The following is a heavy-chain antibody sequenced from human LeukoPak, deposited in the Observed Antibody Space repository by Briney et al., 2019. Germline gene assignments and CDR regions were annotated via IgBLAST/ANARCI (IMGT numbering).Heavy chain of an antibody. D-gene: IGHD5-18*01. CDR1: GFTFSSYG. CDR3: ARGGWIQLYHFDY. J-gene: IGHJ4*02. V-gene: IGHV3-33*01. CDR2: IWYDGSNK. Sequence: GGSLRLSCAASGFTFSSYGMHWVRQAPGKGLEWVAVIWYDGSNKYYADSVKGRFTISRDNSKNTLYLQMNSLRAEDTAVYYCARGGWIQLYHFDYWGQGTLVTVSS.